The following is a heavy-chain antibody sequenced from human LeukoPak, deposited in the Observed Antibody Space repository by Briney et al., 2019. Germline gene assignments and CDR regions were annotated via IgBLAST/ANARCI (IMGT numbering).Heavy chain of an antibody. J-gene: IGHJ4*02. D-gene: IGHD3-9*01. CDR3: AKVGTYDIVTDYSPHLDY. V-gene: IGHV3-23*01. CDR1: GFIFSSYA. Sequence: GGSLTLSCAVSGFIFSSYAMSWVRQAPGKGLEWVSDISGGGDRTYYADSVKGRFTISRDNSMNTLYLQMNSLRAEDTAVYYCAKVGTYDIVTDYSPHLDYWGQGTLVTVSS. CDR2: ISGGGDRT.